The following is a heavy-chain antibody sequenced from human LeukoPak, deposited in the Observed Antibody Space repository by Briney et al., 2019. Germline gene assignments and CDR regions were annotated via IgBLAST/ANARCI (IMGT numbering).Heavy chain of an antibody. CDR1: GFTFSSYW. Sequence: GGSLRLSCAASGFTFSSYWMSWVRQAPGKGLEWVANIKQDGSEKYYVDSVKGRFTISRDNAKNSLYLQMNSLRAEDTAVYNCARDRPRGYSYGTVVDYWGQGTLVTVSS. CDR2: IKQDGSEK. D-gene: IGHD5-18*01. J-gene: IGHJ4*02. CDR3: ARDRPRGYSYGTVVDY. V-gene: IGHV3-7*01.